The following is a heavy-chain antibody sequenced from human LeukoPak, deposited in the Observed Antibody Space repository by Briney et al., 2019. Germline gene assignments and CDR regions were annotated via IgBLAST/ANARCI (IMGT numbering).Heavy chain of an antibody. Sequence: GGSLRLSCAASGFTFSSYAMSWVRQAPGKGLEWVSAISGSGGSTYYADSVKGRFTISRDNSKNTLYLQMNSLRAEDTAVYYCASTLFWYYYGSGSYTKHHPHFDYWGQGTLVTVSS. J-gene: IGHJ4*02. V-gene: IGHV3-23*01. D-gene: IGHD3-10*01. CDR3: ASTLFWYYYGSGSYTKHHPHFDY. CDR2: ISGSGGST. CDR1: GFTFSSYA.